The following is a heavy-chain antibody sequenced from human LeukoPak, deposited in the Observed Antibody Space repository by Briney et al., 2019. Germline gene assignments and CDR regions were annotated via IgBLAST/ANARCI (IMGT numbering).Heavy chain of an antibody. CDR1: GYTFISYG. CDR3: ARDDDAFDI. Sequence: GASVKVSCKASGYTFISYGISWVRQAPGQGLEWMGWSSPYNGKTNYVQKFQGRVTMTTDTTTNTAYMDLRSLRSDDTAVYYCARDDDAFDIWGQGTMVTVSS. V-gene: IGHV1-18*01. J-gene: IGHJ3*02. CDR2: SSPYNGKT.